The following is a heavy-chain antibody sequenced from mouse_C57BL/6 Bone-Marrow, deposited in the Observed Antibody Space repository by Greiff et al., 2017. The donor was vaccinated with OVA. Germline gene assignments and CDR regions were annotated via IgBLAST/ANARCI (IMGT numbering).Heavy chain of an antibody. CDR2: INPSSGYT. V-gene: IGHV1-4*01. CDR3: ARSGDGDY. J-gene: IGHJ2*01. D-gene: IGHD3-1*01. CDR1: GYTFTSYT. Sequence: LHLVESGAELARPGASVKMSCKASGYTFTSYTMHWVKQRPGQGLEWIGYINPSSGYTKYNQKFKDKATLTADKSSSTAYMQLSSLTSEDSAVYYCARSGDGDYWGQGTTLTVSS.